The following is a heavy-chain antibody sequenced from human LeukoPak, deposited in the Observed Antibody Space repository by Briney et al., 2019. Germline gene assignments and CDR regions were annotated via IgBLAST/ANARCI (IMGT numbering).Heavy chain of an antibody. D-gene: IGHD6-13*01. Sequence: PSETLSHSCTLSRCPSSSRTSYLRWIRQPPGKGLEWIGSIYYSGSTYYNPSLKSRVTISVDTSKNQFSLTLSSVTAADTAVYYCARHEASAAAAMYYYYYMDVWDKGTTVTVSS. V-gene: IGHV4-39*01. CDR2: IYYSGST. J-gene: IGHJ6*03. CDR1: RCPSSSRTSY. CDR3: ARHEASAAAAMYYYYYMDV.